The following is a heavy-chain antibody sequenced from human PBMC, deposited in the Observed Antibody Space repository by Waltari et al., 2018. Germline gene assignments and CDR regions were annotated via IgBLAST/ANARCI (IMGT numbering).Heavy chain of an antibody. J-gene: IGHJ5*01. CDR1: GGSFSGYY. CDR3: ARGGYSGYEPRRWFDS. CDR2: INYSGST. Sequence: QVQLQQWGAGLLKPSETLSLTCVVDGGSFSGYYWSWIRQPPEKGLEWIGEINYSGSTKYIPSLKRRVTISIDTSKNQFSLNLRSVTAADMGVYYCARGGYSGYEPRRWFDSWGQGTLVTVAS. D-gene: IGHD5-12*01. V-gene: IGHV4-34*01.